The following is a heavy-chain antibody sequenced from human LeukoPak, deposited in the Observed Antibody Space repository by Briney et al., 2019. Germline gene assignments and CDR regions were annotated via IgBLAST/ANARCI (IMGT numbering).Heavy chain of an antibody. CDR3: VRGGYRGFDYEY. CDR2: ISPDSNYK. CDR1: GFTFSTYS. V-gene: IGHV3-21*01. J-gene: IGHJ4*02. D-gene: IGHD5-12*01. Sequence: GESLRLSCAASGFTFSTYSMNWLRLAPGKGLEWVSSISPDSNYKYYVDSVKGRFTISRDNAKSSLYLQMNSLRAEDTAVYYCVRGGYRGFDYEYWGQGTLVSVSS.